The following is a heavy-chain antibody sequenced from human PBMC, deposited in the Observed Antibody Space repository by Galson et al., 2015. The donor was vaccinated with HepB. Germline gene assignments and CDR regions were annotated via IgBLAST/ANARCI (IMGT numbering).Heavy chain of an antibody. CDR3: AKTQLGYCSSTSCPDWFDP. Sequence: SLRLSCAASGFTFSSYGMHWVRQAPGKGLEWVAVISYDGSNKYYADSVKGRFTISRDNSKNTLYLQMNSLRAEDTAVYYCAKTQLGYCSSTSCPDWFDPWGQGTLVTVSS. CDR1: GFTFSSYG. V-gene: IGHV3-30*18. J-gene: IGHJ5*02. D-gene: IGHD2-2*01. CDR2: ISYDGSNK.